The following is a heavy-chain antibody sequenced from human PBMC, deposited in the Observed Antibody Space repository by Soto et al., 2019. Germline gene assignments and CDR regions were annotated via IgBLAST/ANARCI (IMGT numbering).Heavy chain of an antibody. D-gene: IGHD5-18*01. CDR1: GFTVSSNY. V-gene: IGHV3-66*01. CDR2: IYSGGST. Sequence: PGGSLILSCAASGFTVSSNYMSWVRQAPGKGLEWVSVIYSGGSTYYADSVKGRFTISRDNSKNTLYLQMNSLRAEDTAVYYCARGRYSGRFDYWGQGTLVTVSS. CDR3: ARGRYSGRFDY. J-gene: IGHJ4*02.